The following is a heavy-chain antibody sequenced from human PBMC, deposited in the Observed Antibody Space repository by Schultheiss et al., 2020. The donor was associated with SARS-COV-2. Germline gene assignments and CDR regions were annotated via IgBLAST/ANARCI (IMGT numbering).Heavy chain of an antibody. CDR2: ISYDGSNK. CDR1: GGTFSSYA. Sequence: SCKASGGTFSSYAMHWVRQAPGKGLEWVAVISYDGSNKYYADSVKGRFTISRDNSKNTLYLQMNSLRAEDTAVYYCARDFLSYYYDSSGSHFDYWGQGTLVTVSS. J-gene: IGHJ4*02. CDR3: ARDFLSYYYDSSGSHFDY. D-gene: IGHD3-22*01. V-gene: IGHV3-30-3*01.